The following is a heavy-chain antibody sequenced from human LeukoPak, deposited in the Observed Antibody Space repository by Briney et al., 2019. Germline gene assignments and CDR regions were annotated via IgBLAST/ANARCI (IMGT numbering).Heavy chain of an antibody. Sequence: SETLSLTCTVSGGSISGYYWSWLRQPPGKGLEWIGYIFYSGSTNYNPSLKSRVTISVDTSKNQFSLKLSSVTAADTAVYCCARGEWDLLFDYWGQGTLVTVSS. CDR3: ARGEWDLLFDY. CDR1: GGSISGYY. D-gene: IGHD1-26*01. J-gene: IGHJ4*02. V-gene: IGHV4-59*01. CDR2: IFYSGST.